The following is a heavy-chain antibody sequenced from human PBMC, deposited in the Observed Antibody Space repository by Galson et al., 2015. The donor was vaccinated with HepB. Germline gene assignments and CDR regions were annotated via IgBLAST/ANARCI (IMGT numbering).Heavy chain of an antibody. CDR1: GYTFTSYG. CDR2: ISAYNGNT. CDR3: ARAEYYYDSSGYATPNSLDY. V-gene: IGHV1-18*04. J-gene: IGHJ4*02. Sequence: SVKVSCKASGYTFTSYGISWVRQAPGQGLEWMGWISAYNGNTNYAQKLQGRVTMTTDTSTSTAYMELRSLRSEDTAVYYCARAEYYYDSSGYATPNSLDYWGQGTLVTVSS. D-gene: IGHD3-22*01.